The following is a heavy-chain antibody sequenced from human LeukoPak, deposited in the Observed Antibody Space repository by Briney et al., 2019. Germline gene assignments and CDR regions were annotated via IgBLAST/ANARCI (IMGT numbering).Heavy chain of an antibody. CDR1: GGSISSGSYY. Sequence: SETLSLTCTVSGGSISSGSYYWSWIRQPAGKGLEWIGRIYTSGSTNYNPSLKSRVTISVDTSKNQFSLKLGSVTAADTAVYYCARAPAAILQYFQHWGQGTLVTVSS. V-gene: IGHV4-61*02. CDR2: IYTSGST. CDR3: ARAPAAILQYFQH. J-gene: IGHJ1*01. D-gene: IGHD2-2*02.